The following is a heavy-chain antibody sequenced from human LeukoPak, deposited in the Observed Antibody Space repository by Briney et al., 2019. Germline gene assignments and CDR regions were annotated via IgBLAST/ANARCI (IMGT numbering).Heavy chain of an antibody. CDR2: ISSSGSTI. CDR1: GFTFSSYE. D-gene: IGHD3-22*01. J-gene: IGHJ3*02. Sequence: GGSLRLSCAASGFTFSSYEMNWVRQAPGKGLEWVSYISSSGSTIYYADSVKGRFTISRDNAKNSLYLQMNSLRAEDTAVYYCARDPERKDYYDISGTHRAPFDIWGQGTMVTVSS. CDR3: ARDPERKDYYDISGTHRAPFDI. V-gene: IGHV3-48*03.